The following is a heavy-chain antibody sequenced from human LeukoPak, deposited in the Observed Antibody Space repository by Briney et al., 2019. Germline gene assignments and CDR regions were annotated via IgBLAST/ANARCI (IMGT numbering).Heavy chain of an antibody. CDR2: ISAYNGNT. CDR1: AYTFTTYG. J-gene: IGHJ4*02. D-gene: IGHD2-2*01. V-gene: IGHV1-18*01. CDR3: ARYQLLLFDY. Sequence: ASVKVSCKASAYTFTTYGISWVRQAPGQGLEWMGWISAYNGNTNYAQKLQGRVTITTDTSTSTAYMELRSLRSDDTAVYSCARYQLLLFDYWGQGTLVTVSS.